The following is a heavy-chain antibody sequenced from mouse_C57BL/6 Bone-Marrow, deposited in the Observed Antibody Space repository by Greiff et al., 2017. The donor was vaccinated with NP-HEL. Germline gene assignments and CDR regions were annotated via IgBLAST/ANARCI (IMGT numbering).Heavy chain of an antibody. J-gene: IGHJ4*01. V-gene: IGHV1-64*01. CDR1: GYTFTSYW. Sequence: QVQLQQPGAELVKPGASVKLSCKASGYTFTSYWMHWVKQRPGQGLEWIGMIHPNSGSTNYNEKFKSKATLTVDKSSSTAYMQLSSLTSEDSAVYYCARAGVLPPVSRPHYYAMDYWGQGTSVTVSS. D-gene: IGHD1-1*01. CDR2: IHPNSGST. CDR3: ARAGVLPPVSRPHYYAMDY.